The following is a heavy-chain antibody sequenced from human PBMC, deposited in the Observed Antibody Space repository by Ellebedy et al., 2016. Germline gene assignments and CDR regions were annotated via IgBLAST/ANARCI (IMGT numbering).Heavy chain of an antibody. V-gene: IGHV4-61*01. CDR3: ARELNYYGSGSYL. D-gene: IGHD3-10*01. Sequence: SETLSLTCTVSGGPVSSGSYYWSWIRQPPGKGLEWIGYIYYSGSTNYNPSLKSRVTISVDTSKNQFSLKLSSVTAADTAVYYCARELNYYGSGSYLWGQGTLVTVSS. CDR2: IYYSGST. J-gene: IGHJ4*02. CDR1: GGPVSSGSYY.